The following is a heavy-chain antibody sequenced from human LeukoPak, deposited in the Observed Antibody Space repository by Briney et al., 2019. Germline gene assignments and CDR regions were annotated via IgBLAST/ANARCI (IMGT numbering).Heavy chain of an antibody. J-gene: IGHJ5*02. V-gene: IGHV1-2*02. Sequence: ASVKVSCKASGYTFTGYYIHWVRQAPGQGLEWMGWINPNSGGTNYAQKSQGRVTMTRDTSISTAYMELSRLRSDDTAVYYCARASSFIVLDPWGQGTLVTVSS. CDR3: ARASSFIVLDP. CDR1: GYTFTGYY. CDR2: INPNSGGT. D-gene: IGHD6-13*01.